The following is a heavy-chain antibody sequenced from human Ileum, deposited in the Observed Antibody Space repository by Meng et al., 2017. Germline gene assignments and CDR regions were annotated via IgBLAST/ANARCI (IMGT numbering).Heavy chain of an antibody. CDR1: GGSVTRYY. CDR3: ARGPNYIVGATGVDY. D-gene: IGHD1-26*01. Sequence: VQLLESCPGLVEPSGTSSLTCTVSGGSVTRYYWSWIRQPPRKGMEWIGYIHYSGSTNYNPSLKSRVNISVDTSRNQFSLKLMSVTAADTAVYYCARGPNYIVGATGVDYWGQGTLVTVSS. J-gene: IGHJ4*02. V-gene: IGHV4-59*02. CDR2: IHYSGST.